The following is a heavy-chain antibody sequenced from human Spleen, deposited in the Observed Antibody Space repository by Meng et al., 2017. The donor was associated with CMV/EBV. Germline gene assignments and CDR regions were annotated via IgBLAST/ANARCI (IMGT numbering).Heavy chain of an antibody. CDR2: INPKSGST. CDR3: VREYYDSSGLYPDS. J-gene: IGHJ4*02. CDR1: GYTFSGYY. Sequence: ASVKVSCKASGYTFSGYYMHWVRQVPGQGLEWMGWINPKSGSTIYEQKFQGRVTMTRDTSITTAYMDLGRLRSDDTAVYFCVREYYDSSGLYPDSWGQGTLVTVSS. V-gene: IGHV1-2*02. D-gene: IGHD3-22*01.